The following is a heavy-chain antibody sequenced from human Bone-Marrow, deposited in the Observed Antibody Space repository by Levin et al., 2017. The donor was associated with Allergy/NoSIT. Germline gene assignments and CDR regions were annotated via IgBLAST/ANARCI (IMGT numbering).Heavy chain of an antibody. Sequence: GGSLRLSCVASGFSFGDHAMHWVRQAPGKGLEWVSSLAWHSGTIDYADSVKGRFTISRDNAKNSLYLQMNSLRPEDTALYYCAKELVLGVQLWLHPFDFWGQGTLVTVSS. CDR2: LAWHSGTI. CDR3: AKELVLGVQLWLHPFDF. V-gene: IGHV3-9*01. J-gene: IGHJ4*02. D-gene: IGHD5-18*01. CDR1: GFSFGDHA.